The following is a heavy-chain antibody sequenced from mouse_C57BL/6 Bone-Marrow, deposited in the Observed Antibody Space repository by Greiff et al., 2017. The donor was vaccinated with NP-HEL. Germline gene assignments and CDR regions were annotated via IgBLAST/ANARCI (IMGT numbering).Heavy chain of an antibody. CDR2: IYPYNGVS. D-gene: IGHD1-1*01. V-gene: IGHV1-31*01. CDR3: ARHRHYYGSPYFDY. Sequence: VQLKESGPELVKPGASVKISCKASGYSFTGYYMHWVQQSHGNILDWIGYIYPYNGVSSYNQKFKGKATLTVDKSSSTAYMELRSLTSEDSAVYYCARHRHYYGSPYFDYGGQGTTLTVSS. CDR1: GYSFTGYY. J-gene: IGHJ2*01.